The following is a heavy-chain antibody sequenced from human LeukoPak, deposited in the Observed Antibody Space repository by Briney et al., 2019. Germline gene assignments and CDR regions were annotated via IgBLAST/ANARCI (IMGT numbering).Heavy chain of an antibody. V-gene: IGHV1-2*02. Sequence: GASVKVSCKASGYTFTSYGISWVRQAPGQGLEWMGWINPNSGGTNYAQKFQGRVTMTRDTSISTAYMELSRLRSDDTAVYYCAREWHLYSSGWNSRTNWFDPWGQGTLVTVSS. J-gene: IGHJ5*02. D-gene: IGHD6-19*01. CDR2: INPNSGGT. CDR1: GYTFTSYG. CDR3: AREWHLYSSGWNSRTNWFDP.